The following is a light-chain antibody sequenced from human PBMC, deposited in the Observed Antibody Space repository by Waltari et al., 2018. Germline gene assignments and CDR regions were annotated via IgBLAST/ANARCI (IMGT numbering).Light chain of an antibody. V-gene: IGKV3-11*01. Sequence: IALTQSPATLSLSPGERATLSCRASPSVSSYLAWYPQKPGQAPRLLIYDASNWATGIPARFSGSGSGTDFTLTISGLGPEDFAVYYCQQRSNWPLTFGGGTKVEIK. J-gene: IGKJ4*01. CDR2: DAS. CDR3: QQRSNWPLT. CDR1: PSVSSY.